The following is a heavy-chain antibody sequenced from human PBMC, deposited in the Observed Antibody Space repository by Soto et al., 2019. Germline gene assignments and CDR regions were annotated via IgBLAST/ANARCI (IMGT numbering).Heavy chain of an antibody. CDR2: IYTSGNT. CDR3: ERESADNWEYEAY. CDR1: GGSISSYH. Sequence: SETLSLTCTVSGGSISSYHWSWIRQSAGKGLEWIGRIYTSGNTHYNPSLKSRVTVSIDTSKNQFFLTVNSVTAADSAVYYCERESADNWEYEAYWGQGTPVTVSS. V-gene: IGHV4-4*07. J-gene: IGHJ4*02. D-gene: IGHD1-1*01.